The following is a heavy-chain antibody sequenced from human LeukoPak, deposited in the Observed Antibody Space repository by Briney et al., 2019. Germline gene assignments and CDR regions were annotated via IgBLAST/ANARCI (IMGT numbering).Heavy chain of an antibody. CDR2: IYYSGST. D-gene: IGHD1-7*01. CDR1: GGSISSYY. J-gene: IGHJ3*02. Sequence: PSETLSLTCTVSGGSISSYYWSWIRQPPGKGLEWIGYIYYSGSTNYNPSLKSRVTISVDTSKNQFSLKLSSVTAADTAVYYCARGGEVPGTEEGSPPLDAFDIWGQGTMVTVSS. V-gene: IGHV4-59*01. CDR3: ARGGEVPGTEEGSPPLDAFDI.